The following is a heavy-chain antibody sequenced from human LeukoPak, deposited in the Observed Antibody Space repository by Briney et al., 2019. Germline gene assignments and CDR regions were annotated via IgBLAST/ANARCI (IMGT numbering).Heavy chain of an antibody. CDR3: ARVCSSSWYVDY. CDR1: GGSISSGGYS. Sequence: SETLSLTCTVSGGSISSGGYSWSWIRQHPGKGLEWIGYIYYSGSTYYNPSLKSRVTISVDTSKNQFSLKLSSVTAADTAVYYCARVCSSSWYVDYWGQGTLVTVSS. CDR2: IYYSGST. J-gene: IGHJ4*02. D-gene: IGHD6-13*01. V-gene: IGHV4-31*03.